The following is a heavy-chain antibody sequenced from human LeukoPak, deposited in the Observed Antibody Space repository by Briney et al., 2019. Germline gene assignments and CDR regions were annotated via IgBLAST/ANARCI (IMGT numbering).Heavy chain of an antibody. CDR1: GFTFITYR. CDR2: INPDGRST. CDR3: PRGGKLEPTPMPT. Sequence: GGALRLSFVASGFTFITYRMHWVRQVPGKGRGWVSRINPDGRSTAYADSVRGGSTISRDTAKKLFYVQINSPSERETDRYFSPRGGKLEPTPMPTWGQGSLVVVSS. J-gene: IGHJ5*02. D-gene: IGHD2-15*01. V-gene: IGHV3-74*01.